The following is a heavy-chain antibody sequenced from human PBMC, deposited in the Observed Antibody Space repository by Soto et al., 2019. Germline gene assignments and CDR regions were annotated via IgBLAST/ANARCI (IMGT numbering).Heavy chain of an antibody. CDR2: IYYSGST. Sequence: SETLSLTCTVSGGSISSYYWSWIRQPPGKGLEWIGYIYYSGSTNYNPSLKSRVTISVDTSKNQFSLKLSSVTAADTAVYYCARDLRLTGDVYFDYWGQGTLVTVSS. D-gene: IGHD7-27*01. CDR1: GGSISSYY. J-gene: IGHJ4*02. CDR3: ARDLRLTGDVYFDY. V-gene: IGHV4-59*01.